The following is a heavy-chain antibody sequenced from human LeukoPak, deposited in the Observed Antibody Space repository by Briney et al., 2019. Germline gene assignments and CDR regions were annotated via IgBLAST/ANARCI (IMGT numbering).Heavy chain of an antibody. CDR1: GGSFSGYY. CDR3: ARYLGCQRRRKNWFDP. Sequence: PSETLSLTCAVYGGSFSGYYWSWIRQPPGKGLEWIGEINHSGSTNYNPSLKSRVTISVDTSRNQFSLKLSSVTAADTAVYYCARYLGCQRRRKNWFDPWGQGTLVTVSS. V-gene: IGHV4-34*01. D-gene: IGHD2-8*02. J-gene: IGHJ5*02. CDR2: INHSGST.